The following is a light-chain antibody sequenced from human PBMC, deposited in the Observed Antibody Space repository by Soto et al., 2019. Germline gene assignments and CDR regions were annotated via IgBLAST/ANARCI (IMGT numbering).Light chain of an antibody. CDR2: DTS. V-gene: IGLV7-46*01. CDR1: TGAVTSGHY. CDR3: LLSYSAGKV. J-gene: IGLJ2*01. Sequence: QTVVTQEPSLTVSPGGTVTLTCGSSTGAVTSGHYPYWVQQKPGQAPRTLIYDTSNKHSWTPARFSGSLLGGKAALTLSGAQPEDEAEYYCLLSYSAGKVSGGGTQLTVL.